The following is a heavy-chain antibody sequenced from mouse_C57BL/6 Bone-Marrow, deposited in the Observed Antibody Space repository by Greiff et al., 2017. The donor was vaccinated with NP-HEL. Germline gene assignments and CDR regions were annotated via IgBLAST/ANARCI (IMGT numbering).Heavy chain of an antibody. V-gene: IGHV5-6*01. CDR2: ISSGGSYT. CDR3: ARHGDGSVDY. D-gene: IGHD2-3*01. J-gene: IGHJ2*01. CDR1: GFTFSSYG. Sequence: EVQVVESGGDLVKPGGSLKLSCAASGFTFSSYGMSWVRQTPDKRLEWVATISSGGSYTSYPDSVKGRFTISRDNAKNTLYLQMSSLKSEDTAMYYCARHGDGSVDYWGQGTTLTVSS.